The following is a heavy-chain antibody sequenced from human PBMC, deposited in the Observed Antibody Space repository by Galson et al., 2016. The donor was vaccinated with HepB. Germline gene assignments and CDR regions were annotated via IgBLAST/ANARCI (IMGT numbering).Heavy chain of an antibody. J-gene: IGHJ6*02. V-gene: IGHV5-51*01. CDR1: GYSFTSYW. Sequence: QSGAEVKEPGESLKISCKGSGYSFTSYWIGWVRQMPGKGLEWMGIIYFDDSETRYSPSFQGQVTISADKSISTAYLQWSSLKASDTAMYYCARLELERRPGTNYYYYGMDVWGQGTAVTVSS. CDR3: ARLELERRPGTNYYYYGMDV. D-gene: IGHD1-1*01. CDR2: IYFDDSET.